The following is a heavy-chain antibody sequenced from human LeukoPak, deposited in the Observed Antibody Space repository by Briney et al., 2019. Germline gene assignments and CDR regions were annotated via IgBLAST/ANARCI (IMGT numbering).Heavy chain of an antibody. CDR1: GGSFSGYY. CDR3: ARGDYDYVWGSYRYTYFDY. J-gene: IGHJ4*02. Sequence: SETLSLTCAVYGGSFSGYYWSWIRQPPGKGLEWIGEINHSGSTNYNPSLKSRVTISVDTSKNQFSLKLSSVTAADTAVYYCARGDYDYVWGSYRYTYFDYWGQGTLVTVSS. V-gene: IGHV4-34*01. CDR2: INHSGST. D-gene: IGHD3-16*02.